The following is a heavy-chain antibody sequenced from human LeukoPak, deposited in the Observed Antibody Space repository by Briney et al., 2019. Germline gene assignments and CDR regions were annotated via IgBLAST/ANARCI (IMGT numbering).Heavy chain of an antibody. Sequence: GGSLRLSCAASGLTFSDYHMSWIRQAPGRGLEWVAVISYDGNKKYYADSVKGRFTISRDNSKNTLYLQMNTLRAENTTVYYCAKPPDWYCSSPSCHFAAPFDYWGQGTLVTVSS. V-gene: IGHV3-30*18. CDR2: ISYDGNKK. CDR1: GLTFSDYH. J-gene: IGHJ4*02. D-gene: IGHD2-2*01. CDR3: AKPPDWYCSSPSCHFAAPFDY.